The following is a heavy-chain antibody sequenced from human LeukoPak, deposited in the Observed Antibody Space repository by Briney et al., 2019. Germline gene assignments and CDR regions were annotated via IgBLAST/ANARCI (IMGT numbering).Heavy chain of an antibody. CDR1: GFTFSSYG. Sequence: GGSLRLSCAASGFTFSSYGMHWVRQAPGKGLEWVAFIRYDGSNKYYADSVKGRFTISRDNSKNTLYLQMNSLRAEDTAVYYCAKDIRAYCGGDCYFDYWGQGTLVSVPS. D-gene: IGHD2-21*02. V-gene: IGHV3-30*02. J-gene: IGHJ4*02. CDR2: IRYDGSNK. CDR3: AKDIRAYCGGDCYFDY.